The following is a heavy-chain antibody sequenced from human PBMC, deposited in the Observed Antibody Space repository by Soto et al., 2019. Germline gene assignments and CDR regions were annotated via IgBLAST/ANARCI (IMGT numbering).Heavy chain of an antibody. CDR2: ISSSSSYT. CDR3: ASFPPGGLWFGGM. CDR1: GFTFSDYY. Sequence: QVQLVESGGGLVKPGGSLRLSCAAAGFTFSDYYMSWIRQAPWKGLEWVSYISSSSSYTNYADSVKGRFTISRDNAKNSLYLQMNSLRAEDTAVYYCASFPPGGLWFGGMWGQGTLVTVSS. V-gene: IGHV3-11*05. D-gene: IGHD3-10*01. J-gene: IGHJ4*02.